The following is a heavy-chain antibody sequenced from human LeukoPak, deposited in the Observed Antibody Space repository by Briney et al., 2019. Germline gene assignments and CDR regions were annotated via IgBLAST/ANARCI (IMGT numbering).Heavy chain of an antibody. CDR3: ASLGGYYNY. D-gene: IGHD3-22*01. CDR2: INYRGST. J-gene: IGHJ4*02. CDR1: GGSINSGDFH. V-gene: IGHV4-30-4*01. Sequence: SETLSLTCSVSGGSINSGDFHWSWVRQSPGKGLEWIVYINYRGSTDSNSSLKSRLIISVDTSKNHFSLKLNSVTAADTAVYYCASLGGYYNYWGQGRLVIVSS.